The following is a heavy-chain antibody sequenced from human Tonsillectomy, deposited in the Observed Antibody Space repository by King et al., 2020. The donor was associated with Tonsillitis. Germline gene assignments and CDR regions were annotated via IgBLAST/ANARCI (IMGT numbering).Heavy chain of an antibody. CDR1: GGSISPYY. CDR2: IYHTGST. V-gene: IGHV4-59*01. D-gene: IGHD3-10*01. J-gene: IGHJ4*02. CDR3: ARGYYYGSGRHPGDFDY. Sequence: QLQESGPGLVKPSETLSLTCTVSGGSISPYYWSWIRQPPGKGLEWIGYIYHTGSTNYNPSLKSRVTISVDTSKTQFSLNLSSVTAADTAVYYCARGYYYGSGRHPGDFDYWGQGTLVTVSS.